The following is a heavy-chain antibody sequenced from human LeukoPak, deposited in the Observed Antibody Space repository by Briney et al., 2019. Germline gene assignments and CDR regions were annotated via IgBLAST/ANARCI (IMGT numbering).Heavy chain of an antibody. J-gene: IGHJ6*03. Sequence: GASVQISCKGSGYSFTSYWIGWVRQMPGKGLEWMGIIYPGDSDTRYSPSFQGQVTISADKSISTAYLQWSILKASDTAMYYCARHLTVPAADSYYYYYYMDVWGKGTTVTVSS. D-gene: IGHD2-2*01. CDR2: IYPGDSDT. CDR3: ARHLTVPAADSYYYYYYMDV. CDR1: GYSFTSYW. V-gene: IGHV5-51*01.